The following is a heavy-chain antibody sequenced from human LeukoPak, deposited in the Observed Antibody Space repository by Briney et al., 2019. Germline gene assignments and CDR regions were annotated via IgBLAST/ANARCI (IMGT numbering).Heavy chain of an antibody. J-gene: IGHJ4*02. CDR1: GYTFTSYD. CDR3: AVTAMDAPDFDY. D-gene: IGHD5-18*01. Sequence: ASVKVSCKASGYTFTSYDINWVRQATGQGLEWMGWMNPNSGNTGYAQKFQGRVTMTRNTSISTAYMELSSLRSDDTAVYYCAVTAMDAPDFDYWGQGTLVTVSS. CDR2: MNPNSGNT. V-gene: IGHV1-8*01.